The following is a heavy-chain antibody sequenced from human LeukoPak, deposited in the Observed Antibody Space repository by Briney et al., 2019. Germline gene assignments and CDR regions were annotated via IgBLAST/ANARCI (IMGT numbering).Heavy chain of an antibody. CDR3: AIRGPDYYGSGISFDP. J-gene: IGHJ5*02. CDR1: GGTFRSYA. Sequence: SVKVSCKASGGTFRSYAISWVRQAPGQGLEWMGGIIPIFGTANYAQKFQGRVTITADESTSTAYMELSSLRSEDTAVYYCAIRGPDYYGSGISFDPWGQGTLVTVSS. V-gene: IGHV1-69*13. CDR2: IIPIFGTA. D-gene: IGHD3-10*01.